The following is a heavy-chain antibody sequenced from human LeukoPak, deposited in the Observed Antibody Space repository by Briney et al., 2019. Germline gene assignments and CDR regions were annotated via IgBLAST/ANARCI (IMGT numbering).Heavy chain of an antibody. D-gene: IGHD3-10*01. V-gene: IGHV3-23*01. J-gene: IGHJ4*02. Sequence: GGSLRLSCAASGFSFHTYSMNWVRQAPGKGLEWVSAISGSGGSTYYADSVKGRFTISRDNSKNTLYLQMNSLRAEDTAVYYCAKEGFGDDYFDYWGQGTLVTVSS. CDR1: GFSFHTYS. CDR3: AKEGFGDDYFDY. CDR2: ISGSGGST.